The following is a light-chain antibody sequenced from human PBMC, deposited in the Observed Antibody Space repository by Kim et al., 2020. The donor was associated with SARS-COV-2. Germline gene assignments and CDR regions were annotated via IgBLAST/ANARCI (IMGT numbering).Light chain of an antibody. CDR2: GAS. CDR3: QQYNNWPPIT. V-gene: IGKV3-15*01. J-gene: IGKJ5*01. CDR1: QSIDTN. Sequence: SPGERATLSCRTSQSIDTNLAWYQQTPGQAPRLLIYGASTRASGIPARFSGSGSRTEFTLTISSLQSEDFAVYYCQQYNNWPPITFGQGTRLEIK.